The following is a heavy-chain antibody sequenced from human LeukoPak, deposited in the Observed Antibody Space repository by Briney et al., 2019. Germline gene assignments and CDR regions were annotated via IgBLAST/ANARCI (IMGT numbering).Heavy chain of an antibody. Sequence: GGSLRLSCAASGFTFSTHEMNWVRQAPEKGLEWVSYISSSGITMYYADSVKGRFTISRDNAKKSLYLQMNSLRAEDTAVYYCARGSSGDAFDIWGPGTMVTVSS. V-gene: IGHV3-48*03. CDR1: GFTFSTHE. CDR3: ARGSSGDAFDI. J-gene: IGHJ3*02. D-gene: IGHD3-10*01. CDR2: ISSSGITM.